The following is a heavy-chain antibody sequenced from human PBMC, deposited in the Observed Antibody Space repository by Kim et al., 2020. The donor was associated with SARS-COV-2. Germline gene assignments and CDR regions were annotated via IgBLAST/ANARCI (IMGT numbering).Heavy chain of an antibody. CDR3: ARDSVWYAMAYYYYGMDV. V-gene: IGHV4-4*06. Sequence: TSRVTMSVDTSKNQFSLKLSSVTAADTAVYYCARDSVWYAMAYYYYGMDVWGQGTTVTVSS. D-gene: IGHD6-13*01. J-gene: IGHJ6*02.